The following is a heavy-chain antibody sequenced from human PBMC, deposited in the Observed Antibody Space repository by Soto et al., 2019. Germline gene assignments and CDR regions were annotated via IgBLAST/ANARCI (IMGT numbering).Heavy chain of an antibody. CDR2: FDPEDNEM. J-gene: IGHJ5*02. CDR3: WTTALVPGAIFPSRFDP. Sequence: ASVKVSCKVSGHILAELSIHWVRQSPGKGLEWMGGFDPEDNEMIYAQKFQGRVTMTEDTSTDTAYMDLSSLRSEDTAVYYCWTTALVPGAIFPSRFDPWGQETLVTVSS. CDR1: GHILAELS. D-gene: IGHD2-2*02. V-gene: IGHV1-24*01.